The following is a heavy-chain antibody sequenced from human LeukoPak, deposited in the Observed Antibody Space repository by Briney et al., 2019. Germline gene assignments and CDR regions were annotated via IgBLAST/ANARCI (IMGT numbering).Heavy chain of an antibody. V-gene: IGHV3-53*01. D-gene: IGHD5-24*01. CDR3: AARDGYSVPNFDY. Sequence: GGSLRLSCAASGFTVSTNYMSWVRQAPGKGLEWVSVIYSGGSTYYADSVKGRFTISRDNSKNTLYLQMNSLRAEDTAVYYCAARDGYSVPNFDYWGQGTLVTVSS. CDR2: IYSGGST. CDR1: GFTVSTNY. J-gene: IGHJ4*02.